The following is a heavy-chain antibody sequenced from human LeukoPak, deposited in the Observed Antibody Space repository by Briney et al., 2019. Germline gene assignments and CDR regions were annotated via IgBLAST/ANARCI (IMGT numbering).Heavy chain of an antibody. D-gene: IGHD1-26*01. CDR1: GYTFTNYD. CDR2: MNPNSGNT. J-gene: IGHJ3*02. CDR3: ARGRIVGASHDAFDI. Sequence: ASVKVSFKASGYTFTNYDINWVRQAPGQGPEGMGWMNPNSGNTGYAQKFQGRVTMTRNTSISTAYMELSSLRSEDTAVYYCARGRIVGASHDAFDIWGQGTMVTVSS. V-gene: IGHV1-8*01.